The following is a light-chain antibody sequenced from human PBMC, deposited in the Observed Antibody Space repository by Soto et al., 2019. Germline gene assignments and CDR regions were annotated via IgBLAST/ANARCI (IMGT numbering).Light chain of an antibody. CDR3: QQYNSWPPSYT. Sequence: EIVLTQSPGTLSLSPGERATLSCRASQSVSSRFLAWYQQKPGQAPRLLMYGASSRATGIPDRFSGTGSGTDFTLTISRLEPEDFAVYYCQQYNSWPPSYTFGQGTKLEIK. CDR2: GAS. J-gene: IGKJ2*01. V-gene: IGKV3-20*01. CDR1: QSVSSRF.